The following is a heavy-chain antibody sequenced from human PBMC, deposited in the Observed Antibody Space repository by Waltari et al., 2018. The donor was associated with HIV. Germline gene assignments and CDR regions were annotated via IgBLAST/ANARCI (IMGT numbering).Heavy chain of an antibody. CDR1: GFTFSSYA. Sequence: EVQLLESGGGLVQPGGSLRLSCAASGFTFSSYAMSWVRQAPGKGLEWVSAISGSGGRTYYADSVKGRFTISRDNSKNTLYLQMNSLRAEDTAVYYCAKEMGYCSGGSCYSPFYYYYGMDVWGQGTTVTVSS. J-gene: IGHJ6*02. D-gene: IGHD2-15*01. CDR3: AKEMGYCSGGSCYSPFYYYYGMDV. CDR2: ISGSGGRT. V-gene: IGHV3-23*01.